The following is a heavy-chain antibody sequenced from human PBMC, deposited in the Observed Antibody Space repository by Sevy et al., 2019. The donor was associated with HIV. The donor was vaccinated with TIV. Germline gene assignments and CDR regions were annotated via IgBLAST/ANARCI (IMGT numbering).Heavy chain of an antibody. CDR3: ARRNDFDI. Sequence: SETLSLTCTVSGGSINSDHWNWIRQPPGKGLEWIGYVYYTGGTNYNPSLKNRVTISVDRTKNQFSLKLTSVTAADTAVYYCARRNDFDIWGQRTMDTVSS. V-gene: IGHV4-59*08. CDR1: GGSINSDH. J-gene: IGHJ3*02. CDR2: VYYTGGT.